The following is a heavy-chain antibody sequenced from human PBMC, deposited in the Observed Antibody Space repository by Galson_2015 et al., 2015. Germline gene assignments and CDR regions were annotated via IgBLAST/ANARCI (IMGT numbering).Heavy chain of an antibody. CDR1: GFTFSSYS. CDR2: ISSSSSYI. D-gene: IGHD6-19*01. V-gene: IGHV3-21*01. Sequence: SLRLSCAASGFTFSSYSMNCVRQAPGKGLEWVSSISSSSSYIYYADSVKGRFTISRDNAKNSLYLQMNSLRAEDTAVYYCARDRSAVADRSFDYWGQGTLVTVSS. CDR3: ARDRSAVADRSFDY. J-gene: IGHJ4*02.